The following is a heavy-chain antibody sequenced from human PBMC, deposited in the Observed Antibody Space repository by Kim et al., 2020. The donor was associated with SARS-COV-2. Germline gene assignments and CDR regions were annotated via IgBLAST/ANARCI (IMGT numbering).Heavy chain of an antibody. D-gene: IGHD5-18*01. CDR2: IYYSGST. J-gene: IGHJ4*02. CDR1: GGSISSSSYY. Sequence: SETLSLTCTVSGGSISSSSYYWGWIRQPPGKGLEWIGSIYYSGSTYYNPSLKSRVTISVDTSKNQFSLKLSSVTAADTAGYYCARDLGSAMVTSDYWGQGTLVTVSS. CDR3: ARDLGSAMVTSDY. V-gene: IGHV4-39*07.